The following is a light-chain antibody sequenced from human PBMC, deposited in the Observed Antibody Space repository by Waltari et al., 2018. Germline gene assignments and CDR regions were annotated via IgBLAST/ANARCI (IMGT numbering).Light chain of an antibody. CDR1: SSNIGAGYE. Sequence: QSVLTPPPPVSGTPGQTATISCTGSSSNIGAGYEVHWYQQLPGPAPKLPVSGDDNSPSGVPDRFSGSKSGSSASLAITGLQAEDEADYYCQSYDSSLSGVFGGGTKLTVL. V-gene: IGLV1-40*01. J-gene: IGLJ2*01. CDR2: GDD. CDR3: QSYDSSLSGV.